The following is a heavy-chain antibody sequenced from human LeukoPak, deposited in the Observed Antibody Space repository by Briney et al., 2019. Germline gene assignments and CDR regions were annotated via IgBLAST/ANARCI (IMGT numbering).Heavy chain of an antibody. J-gene: IGHJ4*02. V-gene: IGHV3-53*05. CDR2: IYRDGET. D-gene: IGHD2-2*01. Sequence: GGSLRLSCAASGFTVSSNYLSWVRQAPGKGLEWVSIIYRDGETYYAGSVKGRFTISRDNAKNSLYLQMNSLRAEDTALYYCAKDTCSSTSCSNDYWGQGTLVTVSS. CDR3: AKDTCSSTSCSNDY. CDR1: GFTVSSNY.